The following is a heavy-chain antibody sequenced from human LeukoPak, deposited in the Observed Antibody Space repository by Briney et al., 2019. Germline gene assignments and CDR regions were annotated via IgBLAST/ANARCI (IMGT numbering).Heavy chain of an antibody. V-gene: IGHV3-48*03. Sequence: SGGSLRLSCAASGFTFSSYEMNWVRQAPGKGLEWVSYISSGGNNIYYADSVKGRFTISRDNAKNPLYLQMSSLGAEDTAVYYCARDSPITGSFYYYMDVWGKGTTVTVSS. CDR2: ISSGGNNI. D-gene: IGHD1-20*01. CDR3: ARDSPITGSFYYYMDV. J-gene: IGHJ6*03. CDR1: GFTFSSYE.